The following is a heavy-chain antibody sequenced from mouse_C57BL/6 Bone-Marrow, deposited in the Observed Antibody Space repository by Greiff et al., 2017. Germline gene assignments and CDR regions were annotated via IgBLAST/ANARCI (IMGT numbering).Heavy chain of an antibody. CDR2: IWRGGST. Sequence: QVQLKESGPGLVQPSQSLSITCTVSGFSLTSYGVHWVRQSPGKGLEWLGVIWRGGSTDYNAAFMSRLSITKDNSKSKVFFKMNSLQADDTAIYYCAKKGYDRGYYAMDYGGQGTSVTVSS. CDR1: GFSLTSYG. V-gene: IGHV2-5*01. CDR3: AKKGYDRGYYAMDY. D-gene: IGHD2-2*01. J-gene: IGHJ4*01.